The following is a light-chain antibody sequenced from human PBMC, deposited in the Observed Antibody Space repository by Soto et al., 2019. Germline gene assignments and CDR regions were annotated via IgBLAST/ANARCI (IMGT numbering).Light chain of an antibody. CDR1: QRLADTY. CDR3: MQGTHWPYT. CDR2: KVS. Sequence: VVLTQSPLSLPVTLGQPASISCRTSQRLADTYVNWFQQRPGQSPRRIIYKVSNRDSGVPDRLSGSGAGTDFTLKISRVEAEDIGVYYCMQGTHWPYTFGQGTKLEIK. V-gene: IGKV2-30*01. J-gene: IGKJ2*01.